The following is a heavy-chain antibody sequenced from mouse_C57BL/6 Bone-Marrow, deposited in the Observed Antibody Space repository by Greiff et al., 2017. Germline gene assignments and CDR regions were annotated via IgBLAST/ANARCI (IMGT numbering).Heavy chain of an antibody. Sequence: EVQRVESGGGLVKPGGSLKLSCAASGFTFSDYGMHWVRQAPEKGLEWVAYISSGSSTIYYAATVKGRFTISRDNANNTLFLQMTSLRSEDTAMYDCARRYYGSSWGFAYWGQGTLVTVSA. CDR3: ARRYYGSSWGFAY. J-gene: IGHJ3*01. CDR1: GFTFSDYG. V-gene: IGHV5-17*01. D-gene: IGHD1-1*01. CDR2: ISSGSSTI.